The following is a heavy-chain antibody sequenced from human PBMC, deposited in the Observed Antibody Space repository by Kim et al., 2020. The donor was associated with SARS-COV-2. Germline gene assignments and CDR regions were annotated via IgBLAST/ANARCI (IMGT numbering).Heavy chain of an antibody. CDR2: ISGSGGST. Sequence: GGSLRLSCAASGFTFSSYAMSWVRQAPGKGLEWVSAISGSGGSTYYADSVKGRFAISRDNSKNTLYLQMNSLRAEDTAVYYCAKDRTYVGSYYDFWSGGDYGREVWGQGTTVTVS. J-gene: IGHJ6*02. V-gene: IGHV3-23*01. CDR3: AKDRTYVGSYYDFWSGGDYGREV. CDR1: GFTFSSYA. D-gene: IGHD3-3*01.